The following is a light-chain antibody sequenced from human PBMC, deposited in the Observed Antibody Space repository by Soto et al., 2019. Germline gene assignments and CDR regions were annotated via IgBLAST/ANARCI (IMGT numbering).Light chain of an antibody. J-gene: IGLJ1*01. CDR1: SSDVGAYNY. Sequence: QSALTHPASVSWSPGQAITIACTGTSSDVGAYNYVSWYQHHPGKAPKLVIYEVSNRPSGLSNRFSGSKSGNTASLTISGLQAEEEADYFCSSYTTTKEVFGTGTKVTVL. V-gene: IGLV2-14*01. CDR2: EVS. CDR3: SSYTTTKEV.